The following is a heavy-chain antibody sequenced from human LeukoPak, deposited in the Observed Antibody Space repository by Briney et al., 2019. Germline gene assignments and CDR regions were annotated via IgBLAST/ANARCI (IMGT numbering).Heavy chain of an antibody. D-gene: IGHD6-6*01. CDR3: ARGEYSSSMFPYYMDV. CDR1: GFTFIIYW. V-gene: IGHV3-7*01. Sequence: GGSLRLSCAASGFTFIIYWMSLVRQAPGKGLEGVANINQDGSEKYYVDSVKGRFTISRDNAKNSLYLQMNSLRAEDTAVYYCARGEYSSSMFPYYMDVWGKGTTVTVSS. CDR2: INQDGSEK. J-gene: IGHJ6*03.